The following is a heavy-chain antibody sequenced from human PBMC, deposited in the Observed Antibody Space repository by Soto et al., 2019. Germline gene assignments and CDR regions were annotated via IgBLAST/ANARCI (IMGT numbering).Heavy chain of an antibody. CDR3: AAIVVGATRHSDVDH. CDR1: GAPISSNDYF. CDR2: MHASGGT. V-gene: IGHV4-39*01. Sequence: SETLSLTCIVSGAPISSNDYFWSWIRQPPGRGLEFIASMHASGGTYHASSLKSRATMSLDTSKDQFSLKLQSVTAADTGTYYCAAIVVGATRHSDVDHWGQGTLVTVSS. J-gene: IGHJ4*02. D-gene: IGHD2-15*01.